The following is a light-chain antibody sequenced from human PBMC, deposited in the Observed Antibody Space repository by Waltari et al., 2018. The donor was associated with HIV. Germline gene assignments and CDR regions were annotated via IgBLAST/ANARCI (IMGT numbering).Light chain of an antibody. J-gene: IGKJ4*01. CDR2: ATS. Sequence: DIQLTQSPSFLFASVGDRVTITCRASQGITSFLAWYQQKPGKAPKLLIYATSTLQSGVPSRFSGSGSGTEFTLTISSLQPEDFATYYCQQLNSFPLTFGGGTKVEIK. V-gene: IGKV1-9*01. CDR3: QQLNSFPLT. CDR1: QGITSF.